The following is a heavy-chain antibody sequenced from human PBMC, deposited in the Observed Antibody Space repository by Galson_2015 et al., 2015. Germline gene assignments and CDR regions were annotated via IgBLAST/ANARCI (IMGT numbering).Heavy chain of an antibody. D-gene: IGHD4/OR15-4a*01. CDR2: IYPGDSDT. V-gene: IGHV5-51*01. J-gene: IGHJ6*03. Sequence: QSGAEVKKPGESLKISCKGSGYSFTSYWIGWVRQMPGKGLEWMGIIYPGDSDTRYSPSFQGQVTISADKSISTAYLQWSSLKASDTAMYYCARLANPRYYYYYMDVWGKGTTVTVSS. CDR3: ARLANPRYYYYYMDV. CDR1: GYSFTSYW.